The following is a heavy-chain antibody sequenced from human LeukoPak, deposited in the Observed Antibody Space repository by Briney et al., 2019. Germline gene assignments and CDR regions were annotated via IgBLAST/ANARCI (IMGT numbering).Heavy chain of an antibody. CDR3: ARATVTPGGYYYYYMDV. V-gene: IGHV4-39*07. D-gene: IGHD4-17*01. CDR2: IYYSGST. Sequence: SETLSLTCTVSGGSISSSSYYWGWIRQPPGKGLEWIGSIYYSGSTYYNPSLKSRVTISVDTSKNQFSLKLSSVTAADTAVYYCARATVTPGGYYYYYMDVWGKGTTVTVSS. CDR1: GGSISSSSYY. J-gene: IGHJ6*03.